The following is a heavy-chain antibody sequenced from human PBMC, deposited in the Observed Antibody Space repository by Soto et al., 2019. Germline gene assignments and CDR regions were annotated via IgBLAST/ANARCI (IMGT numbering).Heavy chain of an antibody. J-gene: IGHJ6*02. CDR1: GFTLGAYY. V-gene: IGHV1-2*02. CDR3: ARSLLDEYSSSWRSAYYGMDV. CDR2: PNPNSGGT. Sequence: GSVKESYQACGFTLGAYYRNWVRPAPGLGLEWVGCPNPNSGGTNNAQQFQGRVTMTRDTSTSTVYMELSALIPDDTAVYYCARSLLDEYSSSWRSAYYGMDVWGQGTTVTVSS. D-gene: IGHD6-13*01.